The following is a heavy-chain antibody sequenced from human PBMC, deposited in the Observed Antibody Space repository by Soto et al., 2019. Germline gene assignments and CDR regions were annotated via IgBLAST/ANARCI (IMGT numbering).Heavy chain of an antibody. D-gene: IGHD3-3*01. V-gene: IGHV3-30-3*01. J-gene: IGHJ4*02. CDR1: GFTFSSYA. CDR2: ISYDGSNK. Sequence: QVQLVESGGGVVQPGRSLRLSCAASGFTFSSYAMHWVRQAPGKGLEWVAVISYDGSNKYYADSVKGRFTISRDNSKNTLYLQMNSLRAEDTAVYYCARDNYYDFWSGGYYFDYWGQGTLVTVSS. CDR3: ARDNYYDFWSGGYYFDY.